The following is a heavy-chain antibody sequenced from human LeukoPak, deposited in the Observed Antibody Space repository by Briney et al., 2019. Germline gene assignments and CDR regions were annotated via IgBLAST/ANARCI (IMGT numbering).Heavy chain of an antibody. CDR1: GASISTSSYY. CDR3: ASAPGTFFDY. V-gene: IGHV4-39*01. CDR2: IYYIGTT. J-gene: IGHJ4*02. Sequence: SETLSLTCTVSGASISTSSYYWGWIRQPPGKGLECIVTIYYIGTTYYNPSLKSRVTISLDTSKNQFSLKLSSVTAADTALYFCASAPGTFFDYWGQGTLVTVSP. D-gene: IGHD1-14*01.